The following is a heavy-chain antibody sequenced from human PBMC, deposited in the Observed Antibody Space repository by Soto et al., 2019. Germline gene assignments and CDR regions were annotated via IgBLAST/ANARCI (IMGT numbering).Heavy chain of an antibody. Sequence: SETLSLTCTVSGCSISSGGYYWSWIRQHPGKGLEWIGYIYYSGSTYYNPSLKSRVTISVDTSKNQFSLKLSSVTAADTAVYYCARLYSGYATWFDPWGQGTLVTVSS. CDR3: ARLYSGYATWFDP. CDR2: IYYSGST. CDR1: GCSISSGGYY. D-gene: IGHD5-12*01. V-gene: IGHV4-31*03. J-gene: IGHJ5*02.